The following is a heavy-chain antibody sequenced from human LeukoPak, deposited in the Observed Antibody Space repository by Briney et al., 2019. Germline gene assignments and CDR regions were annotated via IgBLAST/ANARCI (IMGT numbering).Heavy chain of an antibody. J-gene: IGHJ4*02. CDR3: AREDSNSENF. CDR2: IAAYNGAT. Sequence: ASVKVSCKASGYPFTSYGLTWVRQTPGQGLQWMGWIAAYNGATNYAQIFQGRISMTTDTSTNTGYMELRSLTSDDTAVYYCAREDSNSENFWGQGTLVTVSS. CDR1: GYPFTSYG. D-gene: IGHD2/OR15-2a*01. V-gene: IGHV1-18*01.